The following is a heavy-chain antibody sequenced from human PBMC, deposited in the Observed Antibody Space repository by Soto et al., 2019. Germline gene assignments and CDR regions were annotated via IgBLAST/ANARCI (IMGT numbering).Heavy chain of an antibody. J-gene: IGHJ4*02. V-gene: IGHV3-64*01. D-gene: IGHD2-2*01. CDR1: GFSFSNYA. CDR3: ARGGPYHLLSDFDY. Sequence: EVQLVESGGILVQPGGSLRLSCVASGFSFSNYAMHWVRQAPGKGLEYVSAISNNGVSTYYANSVKGRFIISRDNSKNTLYFQMGSLRAEDMAVYYCARGGPYHLLSDFDYWGQGTLVTVSS. CDR2: ISNNGVST.